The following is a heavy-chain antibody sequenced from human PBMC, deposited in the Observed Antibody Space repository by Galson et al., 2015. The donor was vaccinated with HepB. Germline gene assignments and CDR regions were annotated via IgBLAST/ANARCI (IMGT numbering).Heavy chain of an antibody. CDR1: GYTFTSYA. Sequence: SVKVSCKASGYTFTSYAMHWVRQAPGQRLEWMGWINTGNGNTKYSQKFQGRVTITADKSTSTAYMELSSLRSGDTAVYYCAREREYSSSSWAFDIWGQGTMVTVSS. V-gene: IGHV1-3*04. D-gene: IGHD6-6*01. J-gene: IGHJ3*02. CDR2: INTGNGNT. CDR3: AREREYSSSSWAFDI.